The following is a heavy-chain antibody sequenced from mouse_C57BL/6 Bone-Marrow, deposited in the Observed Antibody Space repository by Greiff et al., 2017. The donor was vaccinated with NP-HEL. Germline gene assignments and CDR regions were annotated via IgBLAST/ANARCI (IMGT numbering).Heavy chain of an antibody. J-gene: IGHJ2*01. V-gene: IGHV1-15*01. CDR2: IDPESGGT. Sequence: QVQLQQSGAELVRPGASVTLSCKASGYTFTDYEMHWVKQTPVHGLEWIGAIDPESGGTAYNQKFKGKAILTADKSSSTAYMELRSLTSEDSAVYYCLSHRTWVFDDWGQGTTLTVSS. D-gene: IGHD3-1*01. CDR3: LSHRTWVFDD. CDR1: GYTFTDYE.